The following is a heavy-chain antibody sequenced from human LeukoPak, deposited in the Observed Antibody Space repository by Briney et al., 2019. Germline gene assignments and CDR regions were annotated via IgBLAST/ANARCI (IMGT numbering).Heavy chain of an antibody. D-gene: IGHD1-1*01. CDR3: AKRVSGTTFGLDY. CDR1: GYTFTPYG. J-gene: IGHJ4*02. V-gene: IGHV1-18*01. Sequence: GASVTVSCKASGYTFTPYGIIWVRQAPGQGLGCMGWISAYNGNTNYAQKLQGRVTMTTDTSTSTAYKELRSLRSDDTDVYYCAKRVSGTTFGLDYWGQGTLVTVS. CDR2: ISAYNGNT.